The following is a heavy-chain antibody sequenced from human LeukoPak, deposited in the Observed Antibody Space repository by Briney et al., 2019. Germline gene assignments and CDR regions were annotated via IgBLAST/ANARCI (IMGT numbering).Heavy chain of an antibody. J-gene: IGHJ3*02. CDR3: ARDPLNPGAFDI. V-gene: IGHV4-61*02. CDR1: GGSIRTGSYY. Sequence: PSQTLSLTCTVSGGSIRTGSYYWSWIRQPAGKELQWIGRIFTSGSTNYNPSLKSRVTISVDTSKNQFSLKLSSVTAADTAVYYCARDPLNPGAFDIWGQGTMVTVSS. CDR2: IFTSGST.